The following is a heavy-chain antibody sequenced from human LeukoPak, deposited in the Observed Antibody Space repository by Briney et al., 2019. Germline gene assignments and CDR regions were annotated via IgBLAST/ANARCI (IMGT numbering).Heavy chain of an antibody. CDR3: AKDGGYYDSSGYYYNWFDP. CDR1: GFTFSSYD. Sequence: GGSLRLSCAASGFTFSSYDMYWVRQAPGKGLEWVAFIRYDGSNKYYADSVKGRFTISRDNSKNTLYLQMNSLRAEDTAVYYCAKDGGYYDSSGYYYNWFDPWGQGTLVTVSS. J-gene: IGHJ5*02. CDR2: IRYDGSNK. D-gene: IGHD3-22*01. V-gene: IGHV3-30*02.